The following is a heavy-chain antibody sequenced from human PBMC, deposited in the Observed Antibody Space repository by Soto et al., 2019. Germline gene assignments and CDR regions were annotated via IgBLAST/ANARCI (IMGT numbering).Heavy chain of an antibody. CDR3: TIFSYITMLLVRLAY. D-gene: IGHD3-10*01. J-gene: IGHJ1*01. CDR1: GFTFSSYW. V-gene: IGHV3-7*01. Sequence: GGSLRLSCAASGFTFSSYWMSWVRQAPGKGLEWVANIKQDGSEKYYVDSVKGRFTISRDNAKNSLYLQMNSLRAEDTAVYYCTIFSYITMLLVRLAYCGHGSLVPVSS. CDR2: IKQDGSEK.